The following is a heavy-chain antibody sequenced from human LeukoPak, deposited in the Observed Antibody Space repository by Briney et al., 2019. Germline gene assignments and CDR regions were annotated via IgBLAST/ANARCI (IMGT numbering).Heavy chain of an antibody. CDR2: IYPGDSDT. CDR3: ARAPYQLLSDYYYYGMDV. V-gene: IGHV5-51*01. J-gene: IGHJ6*02. D-gene: IGHD2-2*01. CDR1: EYSFASYW. Sequence: GESLKISCKGSEYSFASYWIGWVRQMPGKGLEWMGIIYPGDSDTRYSPSFQGQVTISADKSISTAYLQWSSLKASDTAMYYCARAPYQLLSDYYYYGMDVWGQGTTVTVSS.